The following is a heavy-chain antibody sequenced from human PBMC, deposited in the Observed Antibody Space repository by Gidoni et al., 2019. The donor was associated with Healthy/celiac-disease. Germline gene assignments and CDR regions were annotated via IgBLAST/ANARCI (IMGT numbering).Heavy chain of an antibody. Sequence: QVQLVQSGAEVKKPGASVKVSCKASGYTFTGYYMHWVRQAPGQGLEWMGRINPNSGGTNYAQKFQGRVTMTRDTSISTAYMELSRLRSDDTAVYYCARDQNYDTATYYFDYWGQGTLVTVSS. CDR2: INPNSGGT. V-gene: IGHV1-2*06. CDR1: GYTFTGYY. J-gene: IGHJ4*02. D-gene: IGHD3-22*01. CDR3: ARDQNYDTATYYFDY.